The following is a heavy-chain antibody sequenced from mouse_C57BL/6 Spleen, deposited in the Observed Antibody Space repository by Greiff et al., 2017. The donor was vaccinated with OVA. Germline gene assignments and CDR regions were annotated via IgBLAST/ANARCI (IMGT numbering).Heavy chain of an antibody. D-gene: IGHD1-1*01. CDR2: IDPEDGDT. CDR3: TTWYGSSDYYAMDD. CDR1: GFNITDYY. J-gene: IGHJ4*01. Sequence: EVQLQQSGAELVRPGASVKLSCTASGFNITDYYMHWVKQRPEQGLEWIGRIDPEDGDTEYAPKFQGKATMTADTSSNTAYLQLSSLTSEDTAVYYCTTWYGSSDYYAMDDWGQGTSVTVSS. V-gene: IGHV14-1*01.